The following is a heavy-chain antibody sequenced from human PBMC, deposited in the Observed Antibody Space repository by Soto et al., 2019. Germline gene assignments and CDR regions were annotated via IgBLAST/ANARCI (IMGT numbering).Heavy chain of an antibody. CDR3: EHRVIIDPFDP. V-gene: IGHV2-5*01. CDR1: GFSLSTSGVG. D-gene: IGHD2-21*01. J-gene: IGHJ5*02. Sequence: SGPTLVNPTQTLTLTCTFSGFSLSTSGVGVGWIRQPPGKALEWLALIYWNDDKRYSPSLKSRLTITKDTSKNQVVLKMTNMDPVDTATYCCEHRVIIDPFDPWGQGILVTVSS. CDR2: IYWNDDK.